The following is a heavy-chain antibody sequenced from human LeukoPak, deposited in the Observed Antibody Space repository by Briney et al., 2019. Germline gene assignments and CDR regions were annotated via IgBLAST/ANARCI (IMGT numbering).Heavy chain of an antibody. CDR1: GFTFSSHA. J-gene: IGHJ3*02. V-gene: IGHV3-23*01. Sequence: GGSLRLSCAASGFTFSSHAMSWVRQAPGKGLEWVSSISETGRTVYYADSVKGRFTISRDNSKNTLYLQMNSLRAEDTAVYYCANALWLPGRDAFDIWGQGTMVTVSS. CDR3: ANALWLPGRDAFDI. CDR2: ISETGRTV. D-gene: IGHD5-12*01.